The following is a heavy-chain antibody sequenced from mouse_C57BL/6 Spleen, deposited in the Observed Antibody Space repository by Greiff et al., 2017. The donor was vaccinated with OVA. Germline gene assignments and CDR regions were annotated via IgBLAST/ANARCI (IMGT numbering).Heavy chain of an antibody. CDR2: IDPETGGT. V-gene: IGHV1-15*01. CDR1: GYTFTDYE. CDR3: TNYYGSSPYWYFDV. J-gene: IGHJ1*03. Sequence: QLQQSGAELVRPGASVTLSCKASGYTFTDYEMHWVKQTPVHGLEWIGAIDPETGGTAYNQKFKGKAILTADKSSSTAYMELRSLTSEDSAVYYCTNYYGSSPYWYFDVWGTGTTVTVSS. D-gene: IGHD1-1*01.